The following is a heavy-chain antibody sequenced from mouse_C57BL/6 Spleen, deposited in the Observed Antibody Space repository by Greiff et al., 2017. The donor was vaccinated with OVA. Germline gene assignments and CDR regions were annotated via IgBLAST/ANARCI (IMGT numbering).Heavy chain of an antibody. CDR1: GYSITSGYY. CDR2: ISYDGSN. D-gene: IGHD2-4*01. J-gene: IGHJ3*01. CDR3: AREGIYYDYADGAWFAY. Sequence: DVQLQESGPGLVKPSQSLSLTCSVTGYSITSGYYWNWIRQFPGNKLEWMGYISYDGSNNYNPSLKNRISITRDTSKNQFFLKLNSVTTEDTATYYCAREGIYYDYADGAWFAYWGQGTLVTVSA. V-gene: IGHV3-6*01.